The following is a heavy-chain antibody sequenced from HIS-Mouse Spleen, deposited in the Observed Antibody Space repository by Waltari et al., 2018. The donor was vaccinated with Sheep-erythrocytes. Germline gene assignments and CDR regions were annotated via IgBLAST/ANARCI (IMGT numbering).Heavy chain of an antibody. Sequence: EVQLVESGGGLVKPGGSLRLSCAVSVFTFRSYTRKWFRQAPGKGLEWVSSISSSSSYIYYADSVKGRFTISRDNAKNSLYLQMNSLRAEDTAVYYCARVASGATFDYWGQGTLVTVSS. CDR1: VFTFRSYT. D-gene: IGHD1-26*01. J-gene: IGHJ4*02. CDR3: ARVASGATFDY. V-gene: IGHV3-21*01. CDR2: ISSSSSYI.